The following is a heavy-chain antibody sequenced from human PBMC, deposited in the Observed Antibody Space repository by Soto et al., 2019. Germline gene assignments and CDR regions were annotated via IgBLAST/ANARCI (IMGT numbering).Heavy chain of an antibody. CDR2: MQPSTGRT. J-gene: IGHJ4*02. D-gene: IGHD6-19*01. CDR3: ARGVSAEGFDY. CDR1: GYSFTSLD. V-gene: IGHV1-8*01. Sequence: RASVKVSCKASGYSFTSLDINWVRQTAGQGLEWMGWMQPSTGRTGYAQKFQGRVTMTRDTSINTAYMELTTLTSDYTAFYYCARGVSAEGFDYWGQGTLVTVSS.